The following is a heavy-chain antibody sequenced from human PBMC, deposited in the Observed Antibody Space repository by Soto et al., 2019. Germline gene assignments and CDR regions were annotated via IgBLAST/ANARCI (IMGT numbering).Heavy chain of an antibody. V-gene: IGHV3-7*05. D-gene: IGHD2-21*01. CDR1: GFTFSTYW. CDR2: INQDGSVQ. Sequence: EVQLVESGGGLVQPGGSLRLSCAASGFTFSTYWMTWVRQAPGKGLEWVANINQDGSVQNYVDSVKGRFTISRDNAKNSLYLPMNSLRAEDAAVYYCARDRSPKYSTYWVDAFDFWGQWTMVTVSS. J-gene: IGHJ3*01. CDR3: ARDRSPKYSTYWVDAFDF.